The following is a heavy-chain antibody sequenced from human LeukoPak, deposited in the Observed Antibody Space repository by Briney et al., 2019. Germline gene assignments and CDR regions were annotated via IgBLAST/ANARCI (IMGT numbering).Heavy chain of an antibody. CDR2: INPNSGGT. J-gene: IGHJ6*02. V-gene: IGHV1-2*02. CDR1: GYTFTGYY. CDR3: ARAPRLFRATYYGIDV. D-gene: IGHD3-10*01. Sequence: ASVKVSCKASGYTFTGYYMHWVRQAPGQGLEWMGWINPNSGGTNYAQKFQGRVTMTRDTSISTGYMELSRLRSDDTAVYYCARAPRLFRATYYGIDVWGQGNTVTVSS.